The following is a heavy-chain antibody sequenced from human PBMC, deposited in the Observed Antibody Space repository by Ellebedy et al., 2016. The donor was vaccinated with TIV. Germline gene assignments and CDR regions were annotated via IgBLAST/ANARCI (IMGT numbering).Heavy chain of an antibody. Sequence: GESLKISCVASGFTFSTYWMSWVRQAPGKGLEWVANIKQDGSEKHYVDSVKARFTISRDNAKSSLYLQMNSLRLEDTALYYCSSHVDTSMTHWGQGTLVTVSS. CDR3: SSHVDTSMTH. V-gene: IGHV3-7*01. D-gene: IGHD5-18*01. J-gene: IGHJ4*02. CDR2: IKQDGSEK. CDR1: GFTFSTYW.